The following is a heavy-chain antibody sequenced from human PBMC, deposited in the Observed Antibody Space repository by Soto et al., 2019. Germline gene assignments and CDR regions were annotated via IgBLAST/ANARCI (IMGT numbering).Heavy chain of an antibody. D-gene: IGHD6-13*01. Sequence: ASVKVSCKASGYTFTGYYMHWVRQAPGQGLEWMGWINPNSGGTNYAQKFQGWVTMTRDTSISTAYMELSRLRSDDTAVYYCAREKIVYSSSWCYYYYGMDVWGQGTTVTVSS. CDR2: INPNSGGT. CDR1: GYTFTGYY. J-gene: IGHJ6*02. V-gene: IGHV1-2*04. CDR3: AREKIVYSSSWCYYYYGMDV.